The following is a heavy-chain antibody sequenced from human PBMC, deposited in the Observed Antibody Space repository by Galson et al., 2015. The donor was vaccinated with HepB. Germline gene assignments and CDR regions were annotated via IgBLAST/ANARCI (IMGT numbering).Heavy chain of an antibody. CDR2: ISTNGATI. Sequence: SLRLSCAASDSTFSSYTMNWVRQIPGKGLQWVSYISTNGATIHYADSVKGRFTIARDNAKNTMWLQMNSLRADDTAIYFCAKVFPEKTDGWYRQALYYFDSWGRGTWVTVSS. CDR1: DSTFSSYT. V-gene: IGHV3-48*04. J-gene: IGHJ4*01. D-gene: IGHD6-19*01. CDR3: AKVFPEKTDGWYRQALYYFDS.